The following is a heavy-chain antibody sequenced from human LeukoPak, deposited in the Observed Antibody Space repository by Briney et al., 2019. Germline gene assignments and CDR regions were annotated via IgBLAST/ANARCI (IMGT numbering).Heavy chain of an antibody. V-gene: IGHV3-73*01. D-gene: IGHD6-19*01. CDR3: TTYTSGHY. CDR1: GFTFSAFH. Sequence: GGSLKLSCAASGFTFSAFHMHWVRQASGKGLEWVGRITTKANSYATANAASVKGRFTVSRDDSKNTAYLQMSSLKTEDTAVYYCTTYTSGHYWGQGTLVTVSP. J-gene: IGHJ4*02. CDR2: ITTKANSYAT.